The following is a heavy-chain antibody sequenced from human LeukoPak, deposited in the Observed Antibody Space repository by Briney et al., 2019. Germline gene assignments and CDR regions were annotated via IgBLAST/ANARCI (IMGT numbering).Heavy chain of an antibody. CDR1: GFTFSGSA. V-gene: IGHV3-73*01. CDR2: IRSKANSYAT. CDR3: TSHYDSSGPDAFDI. J-gene: IGHJ3*02. D-gene: IGHD3-22*01. Sequence: PGGSLKLSCAASGFTFSGSAMHWVRQASGKGLEWVGRIRSKANSYATAYAASVKGRFTISRDDSRNTAYLQMNSLKTEDTAVYYCTSHYDSSGPDAFDIWGQGTMVTVSS.